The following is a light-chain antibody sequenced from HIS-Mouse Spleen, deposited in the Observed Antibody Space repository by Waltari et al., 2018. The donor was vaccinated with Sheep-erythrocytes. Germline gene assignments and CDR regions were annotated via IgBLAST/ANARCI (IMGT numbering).Light chain of an antibody. CDR3: QQYNNWPPPYT. V-gene: IGKV3-15*01. CDR1: QSVSSN. CDR2: GAS. Sequence: EIVMTQSPATLSVSPGERATLSCRASQSVSSNLAWYQQKPGQAPRLLIYGASTRATGIPARFSGSGSVTEFTLTNSSMQSEDFADYYCQQYNNWPPPYTFGQGTKLEIK. J-gene: IGKJ2*01.